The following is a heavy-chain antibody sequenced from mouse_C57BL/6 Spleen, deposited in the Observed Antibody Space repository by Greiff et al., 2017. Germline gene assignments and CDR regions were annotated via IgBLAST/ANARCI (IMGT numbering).Heavy chain of an antibody. CDR2: INPGSGGT. CDR3: ARQVGREYFDF. Sequence: QVQLQQSGAELVRPGTSVQVSCKASGYAFTNYLIEWVKQRPGQGLEWIGEINPGSGGTNYNEKLKGKATLTADKSSSTAYMQLSSLTSEDSAVYFCARQVGREYFDFWGTGTTVTVSS. D-gene: IGHD4-1*01. J-gene: IGHJ1*03. CDR1: GYAFTNYL. V-gene: IGHV1-54*01.